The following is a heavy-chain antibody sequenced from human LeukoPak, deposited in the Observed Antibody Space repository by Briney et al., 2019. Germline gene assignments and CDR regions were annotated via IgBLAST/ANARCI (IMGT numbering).Heavy chain of an antibody. J-gene: IGHJ6*03. V-gene: IGHV1-2*02. Sequence: GAAMKVSCKASGYTFTGYYMHWVRQAPGQGLEWMGWINPNSGGTNYAQKFQGRVTMTRDTSISTAYMELSRLRSDDTAVYYCAREVVPAATYMDVWGKGTTVTISS. CDR1: GYTFTGYY. CDR2: INPNSGGT. D-gene: IGHD2-2*01. CDR3: AREVVPAATYMDV.